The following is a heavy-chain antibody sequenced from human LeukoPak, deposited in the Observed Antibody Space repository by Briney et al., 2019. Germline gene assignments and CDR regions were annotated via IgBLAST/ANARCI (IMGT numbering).Heavy chain of an antibody. J-gene: IGHJ4*02. Sequence: SVKVSCKASGYTFTSYAISWVRQAPGQGLKWMGGIIPIFGTANYAQKFQGRVTITADKSTSTAYMELSSLRSEDTAVYYCASRSPWIQLWFFDYWGQGTLVTVSS. CDR2: IIPIFGTA. V-gene: IGHV1-69*06. CDR1: GYTFTSYA. CDR3: ASRSPWIQLWFFDY. D-gene: IGHD5-18*01.